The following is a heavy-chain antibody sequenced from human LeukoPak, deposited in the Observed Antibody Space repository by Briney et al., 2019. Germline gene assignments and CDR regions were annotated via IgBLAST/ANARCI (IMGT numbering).Heavy chain of an antibody. Sequence: ASVKVSCKASGYTFTSYDMHWVRQAPGQGLEWMGIINPSGDSTSYAQKFQGRVTMTRDTTTSTVYMELSSLRSEDTAVYYCASVLYCGADCYSGRYFFDYWGQGTLVTVSS. CDR2: INPSGDST. J-gene: IGHJ4*02. V-gene: IGHV1-46*01. CDR1: GYTFTSYD. D-gene: IGHD2-21*02. CDR3: ASVLYCGADCYSGRYFFDY.